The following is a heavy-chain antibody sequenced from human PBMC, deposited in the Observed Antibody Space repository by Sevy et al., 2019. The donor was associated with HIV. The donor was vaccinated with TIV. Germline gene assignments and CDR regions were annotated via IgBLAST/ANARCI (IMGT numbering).Heavy chain of an antibody. D-gene: IGHD4-4*01. CDR3: ARGGASHYRRHFDY. J-gene: IGHJ4*02. CDR2: ISYSEGT. Sequence: SETLSLTCTVSSGSISSYFWSWIRQPPGKGLGWIGYISYSEGTNYNPSLKSRVTMSVDMSKNQFSLKLSSVIAADTAVYYCARGGASHYRRHFDYWGQGTLVTVSS. V-gene: IGHV4-59*01. CDR1: SGSISSYF.